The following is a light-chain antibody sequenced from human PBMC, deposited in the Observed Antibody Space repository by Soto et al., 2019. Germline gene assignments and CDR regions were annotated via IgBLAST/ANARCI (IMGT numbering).Light chain of an antibody. CDR1: QRLSSNY. CDR2: GAS. J-gene: IGKJ1*01. Sequence: EIVLTQSPGTLSLSPGERATLSCRASQRLSSNYLAWFQQKPGQAPRLLIYGASSRATGIPDRFSGSGSGTDFTLTIPRLEPEDFAVYYCQQYGSSGTFGQGTKVDI. CDR3: QQYGSSGT. V-gene: IGKV3-20*01.